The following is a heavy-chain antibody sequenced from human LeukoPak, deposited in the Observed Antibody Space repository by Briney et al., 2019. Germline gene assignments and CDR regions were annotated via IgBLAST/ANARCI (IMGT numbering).Heavy chain of an antibody. Sequence: PSETLSLTCAVYGGSFSGYYWSWIRQPPGKGLEWIGEINHSGSTNYNPSLKSRVTISVDTSKNQFSLKLSSVTAADTAVYYCARLCSSSWYGYYYYYMDVWGKGTTVTVSS. CDR3: ARLCSSSWYGYYYYYMDV. J-gene: IGHJ6*03. V-gene: IGHV4-34*01. D-gene: IGHD6-13*01. CDR1: GGSFSGYY. CDR2: INHSGST.